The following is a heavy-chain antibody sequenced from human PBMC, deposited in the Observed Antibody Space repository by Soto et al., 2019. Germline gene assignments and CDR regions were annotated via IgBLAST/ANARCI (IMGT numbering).Heavy chain of an antibody. J-gene: IGHJ5*02. CDR1: GGSISSGGYY. CDR2: IYYSGST. Sequence: QVQLQESGPGLVKPSQTLSLTCTVSGGSISSGGYYWSWIRQHPGKGLEWIGYIYYSGSTYYNPSLKGRVTISVDTSKNQFSLKLSSVTAADTAVYYCACLGYCSSTSCLYNWFDPWGQGTLVTVSS. CDR3: ACLGYCSSTSCLYNWFDP. D-gene: IGHD2-2*01. V-gene: IGHV4-31*03.